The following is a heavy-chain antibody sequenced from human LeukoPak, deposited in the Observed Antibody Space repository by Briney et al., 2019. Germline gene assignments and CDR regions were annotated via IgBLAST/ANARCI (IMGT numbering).Heavy chain of an antibody. D-gene: IGHD1-26*01. V-gene: IGHV3-23*01. CDR1: GFTFSSYA. J-gene: IGHJ4*02. Sequence: GGSLRLSCAASGFTFSSYAMSWVRQAPGKGLEWVSSISGSGGSTYYADSVKGRFTISRDNSENTLYLQMNSLRAEDTAVYYCAKSRIVGAAPFDYWGQGTLVTVSS. CDR2: ISGSGGST. CDR3: AKSRIVGAAPFDY.